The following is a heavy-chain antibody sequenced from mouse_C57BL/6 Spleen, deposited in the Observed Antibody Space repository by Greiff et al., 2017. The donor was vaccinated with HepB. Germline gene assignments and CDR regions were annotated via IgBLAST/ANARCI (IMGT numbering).Heavy chain of an antibody. D-gene: IGHD1-1*01. CDR2: ILPGSGST. CDR3: ARSGSQYGSSYWFAY. V-gene: IGHV1-9*01. CDR1: GYTFTGYW. Sequence: QVQLKESGAELMKPGASVKLSCKATGYTFTGYWIEWVKQRPGHGLEWIGEILPGSGSTNYNEKFKGKATFTADTSYNTAYMQLSSLTTEDSAIYYCARSGSQYGSSYWFAYWGQGTLVTVSA. J-gene: IGHJ3*01.